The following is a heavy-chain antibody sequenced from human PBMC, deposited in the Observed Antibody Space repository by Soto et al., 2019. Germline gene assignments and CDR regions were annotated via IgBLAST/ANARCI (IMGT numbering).Heavy chain of an antibody. J-gene: IGHJ4*02. CDR3: ARTHSGSYYSVFNY. CDR2: IYRSGTT. CDR1: NFSISSGYY. D-gene: IGHD1-26*01. Sequence: DTLSLTCVVSNFSISSGYYWGWIRQSPGKGLEWIASIYRSGTTSYNPSLKSRVTISVDPSKNQFSLMLTAVTAADTAVYYCARTHSGSYYSVFNYWGRGSLVTVSS. V-gene: IGHV4-38-2*01.